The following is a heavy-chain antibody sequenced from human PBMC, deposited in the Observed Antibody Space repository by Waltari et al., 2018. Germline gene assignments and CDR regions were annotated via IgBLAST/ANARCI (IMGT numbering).Heavy chain of an antibody. CDR2: ISSSSSYI. Sequence: EVQLVESGGGLVKPGGSLRLSCAASGFTFSSYSMTWVRQAPGKGLEWVSSISSSSSYIYYADSVKGRFTISRDNAKNSLYLQMNSLRAEDTAVYYCARGYCSGGSCFYYYYMDVWGKGTTVTVSS. D-gene: IGHD2-15*01. V-gene: IGHV3-21*01. CDR3: ARGYCSGGSCFYYYYMDV. J-gene: IGHJ6*03. CDR1: GFTFSSYS.